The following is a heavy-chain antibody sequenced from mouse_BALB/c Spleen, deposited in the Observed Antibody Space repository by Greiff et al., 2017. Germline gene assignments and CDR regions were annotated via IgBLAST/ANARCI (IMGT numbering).Heavy chain of an antibody. CDR1: GFTFSSFG. CDR3: ARDGYSFAY. V-gene: IGHV5-17*02. Sequence: DVKLVESGGGLVKLGGSLKLSCAASGFTFSSFGMHWVRQAPEKGLEWVAYISSGSSTIYYADTVKGRFTISRDNPKNTLFLQMTSLRSEDTAMYYCARDGYSFAYWGQGTLVTVSA. J-gene: IGHJ3*01. CDR2: ISSGSSTI. D-gene: IGHD2-3*01.